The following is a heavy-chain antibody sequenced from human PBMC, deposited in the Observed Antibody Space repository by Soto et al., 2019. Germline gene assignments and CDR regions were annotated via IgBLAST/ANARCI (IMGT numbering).Heavy chain of an antibody. V-gene: IGHV3-9*01. CDR2: MTWNGGTV. CDR3: AKDRWGVGATPPHYYPGMDV. CDR1: GFTFGDYA. Sequence: EVQLVESGGGWVQPGRSLRLSCAASGFTFGDYAMHWVRQAPGKGLEWVSSMTWNGGTVNYADSVRGRFTISRDNAKNSLYLQMSSLRAEDTAFYYCAKDRWGVGATPPHYYPGMDVWGQGTTVTVSS. J-gene: IGHJ6*02. D-gene: IGHD1-26*01.